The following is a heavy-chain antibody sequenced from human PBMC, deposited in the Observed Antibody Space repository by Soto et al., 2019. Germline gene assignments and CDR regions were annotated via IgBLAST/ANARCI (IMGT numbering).Heavy chain of an antibody. J-gene: IGHJ3*02. Sequence: ASVKVPCKASGYSFTSYGISWVRQAPGQGLEWMGWISAHNGNTNYAQKFQGRVTMTTDTSTTTAYMELSSLRSEDTAVYYCALMPTRGAFDIRGQGTMVTVSS. CDR1: GYSFTSYG. CDR3: ALMPTRGAFDI. CDR2: ISAHNGNT. D-gene: IGHD2-8*01. V-gene: IGHV1-18*01.